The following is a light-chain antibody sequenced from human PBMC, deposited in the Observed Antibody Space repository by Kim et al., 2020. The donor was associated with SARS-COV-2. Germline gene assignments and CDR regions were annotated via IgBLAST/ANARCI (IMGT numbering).Light chain of an antibody. J-gene: IGLJ2*01. Sequence: SSELTQDPAVSVALGQTVRITCQGDSLRSYYASWYQQKPGQAPVLVIYGKNNRPSGIPDRFSGSSSGNTASLTITGAQAEDEADHYCNSRDSSANHHVVF. CDR1: SLRSYY. CDR3: NSRDSSANHHVV. CDR2: GKN. V-gene: IGLV3-19*01.